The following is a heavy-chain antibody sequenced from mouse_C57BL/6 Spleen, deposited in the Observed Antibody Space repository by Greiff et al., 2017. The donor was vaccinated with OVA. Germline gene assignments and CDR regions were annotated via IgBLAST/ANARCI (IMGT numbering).Heavy chain of an antibody. D-gene: IGHD1-1*01. CDR2: IDPSDSYT. CDR3: ARSYYGSSSYFDY. V-gene: IGHV1-69*01. Sequence: VKLQQPGAELVMPGASVKLSCKASGYTFTSYWMHWVKQRPGQGLEWIGEIDPSDSYTNYNQKFKGKSTLTVDKSSSTAYMQLSSLTSEDSAVYYCARSYYGSSSYFDYWGQGTTLTVSS. CDR1: GYTFTSYW. J-gene: IGHJ2*01.